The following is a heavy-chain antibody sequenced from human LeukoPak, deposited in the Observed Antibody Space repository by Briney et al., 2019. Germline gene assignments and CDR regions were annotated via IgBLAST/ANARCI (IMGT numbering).Heavy chain of an antibody. CDR2: IYSGGST. CDR3: ARQLGRRHYDY. Sequence: GGSLRLSCAASGFTVSSNYMSWVRQAPGKGLEWVSVIYSGGSTYYADSVKGRFTISRDNSKNTLYLQMNSLRAEDTAVYCCARQLGRRHYDYWGQGTLVTVSS. J-gene: IGHJ4*02. CDR1: GFTVSSNY. V-gene: IGHV3-66*04. D-gene: IGHD1-26*01.